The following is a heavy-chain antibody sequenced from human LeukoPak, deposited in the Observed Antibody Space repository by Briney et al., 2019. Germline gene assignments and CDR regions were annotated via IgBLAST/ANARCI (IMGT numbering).Heavy chain of an antibody. CDR2: MNPNSGNT. CDR1: GYTFTSYD. V-gene: IGHV1-8*03. CDR3: ARDVYSSGWAIDY. J-gene: IGHJ4*02. D-gene: IGHD6-19*01. Sequence: ASVKVSCKASGYTFTSYDINWVRQATGQGLEWMGWMNPNSGNTGYAQKFQGRVTITRNTSISTAYMELSSLRSEDTAVYYCARDVYSSGWAIDYWGQGTLVTVSS.